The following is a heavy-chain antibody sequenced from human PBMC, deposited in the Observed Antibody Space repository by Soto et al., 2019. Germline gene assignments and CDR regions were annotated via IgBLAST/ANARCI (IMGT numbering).Heavy chain of an antibody. Sequence: PGGSLRLSCAASGFTFSSYGMHWVRQAPGKGLEWVAVILYDGSNKYYADFVKGRFTISRDNSKNTLYLLMNSLRAEDTAVYYCAKDRATVAGRGGYYYYYGMDVWGQGTTVTVSS. CDR1: GFTFSSYG. CDR2: ILYDGSNK. CDR3: AKDRATVAGRGGYYYYYGMDV. V-gene: IGHV3-30*18. J-gene: IGHJ6*02. D-gene: IGHD6-19*01.